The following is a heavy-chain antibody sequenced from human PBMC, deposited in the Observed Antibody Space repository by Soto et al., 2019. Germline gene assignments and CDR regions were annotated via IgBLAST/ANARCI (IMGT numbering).Heavy chain of an antibody. CDR2: MYNTGST. CDR3: ARDLWGYCGADCYPLDV. V-gene: IGHV4-59*01. CDR1: GGSISSYY. Sequence: SETLSLTCTVFGGSISSYYWSWIRQPPGKGLEWIGYMYNTGSTIYNPSLKSRVTISVDTSKNQFSLKLNSVTAADTAVYYCARDLWGYCGADCYPLDVWGQGTTVTVPS. J-gene: IGHJ6*02. D-gene: IGHD2-21*02.